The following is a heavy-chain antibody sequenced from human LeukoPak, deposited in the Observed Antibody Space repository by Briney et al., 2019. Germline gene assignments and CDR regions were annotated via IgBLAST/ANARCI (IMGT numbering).Heavy chain of an antibody. CDR3: AKGRSAVLLWFGEFS. D-gene: IGHD3-10*01. Sequence: PGGSLRLSCAASGFTFSSYAMSWVRQAPGKGLEWVSAISGSGGSTYYADSVKGRFTISRDNSKNTLYLQMNSQRAEYTAVYYCAKGRSAVLLWFGEFSWGQGTLVTVSS. CDR1: GFTFSSYA. CDR2: ISGSGGST. V-gene: IGHV3-23*01. J-gene: IGHJ5*02.